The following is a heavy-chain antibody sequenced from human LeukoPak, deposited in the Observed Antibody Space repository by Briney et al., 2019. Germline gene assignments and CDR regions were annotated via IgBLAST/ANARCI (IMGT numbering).Heavy chain of an antibody. D-gene: IGHD1-7*01. CDR2: IYHNGNT. Sequence: TSETLSLTCIVSGASVSSDNYYWNWIRQPPGKGLEWIGNIYHNGNTNYNPSLKSRVTMSLETSKSQFSLKLSSVTAADTAVYYCARGELETGYNWFDPWGQGTLVTVSS. CDR1: GASVSSDNYY. J-gene: IGHJ5*02. V-gene: IGHV4-61*01. CDR3: ARGELETGYNWFDP.